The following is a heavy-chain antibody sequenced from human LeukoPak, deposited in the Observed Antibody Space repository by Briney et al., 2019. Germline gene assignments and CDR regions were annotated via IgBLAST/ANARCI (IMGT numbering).Heavy chain of an antibody. V-gene: IGHV1-69*01. CDR2: IIPIFVTA. CDR1: GGTFSSYA. Sequence: SVKVSCKASGGTFSSYAISWVRQAPGQGLEWMGGIIPIFVTANYAQKFQGRVTITADESTRTAYMGLSSLRSEDTAVYSCARGGGVRAYNWFDPWGQGTLVTVSS. D-gene: IGHD3-10*01. J-gene: IGHJ5*02. CDR3: ARGGGVRAYNWFDP.